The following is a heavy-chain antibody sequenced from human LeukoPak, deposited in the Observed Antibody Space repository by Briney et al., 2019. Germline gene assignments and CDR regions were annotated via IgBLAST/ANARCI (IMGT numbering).Heavy chain of an antibody. Sequence: SETLSLTCAVYGGSFSGYYWSWIRQPPGKGLEWIGEINHSGSTNYNPSLKSRVTISVDTSKNQFSLKLSSVTAADTAVYYCARVGRPRGYIVVVPAAAYFDHWGQGTLVTVSS. CDR1: GGSFSGYY. J-gene: IGHJ4*02. V-gene: IGHV4-34*01. CDR2: INHSGST. CDR3: ARVGRPRGYIVVVPAAAYFDH. D-gene: IGHD2-2*01.